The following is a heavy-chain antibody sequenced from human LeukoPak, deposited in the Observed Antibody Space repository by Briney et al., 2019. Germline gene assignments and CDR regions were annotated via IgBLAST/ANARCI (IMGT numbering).Heavy chain of an antibody. V-gene: IGHV1-69*13. CDR2: VIPIFGTA. CDR3: ARAGVGGYDREFSY. CDR1: GGTFSSYA. J-gene: IGHJ4*02. Sequence: SVKVSCKASGGTFSSYAISWVRQAPGQGLEWMGGVIPIFGTANYAQKFQGRVTITADESTSTAYMELSSLRSEDTAVYYCARAGVGGYDREFSYWGQGTLVTVSS. D-gene: IGHD5-12*01.